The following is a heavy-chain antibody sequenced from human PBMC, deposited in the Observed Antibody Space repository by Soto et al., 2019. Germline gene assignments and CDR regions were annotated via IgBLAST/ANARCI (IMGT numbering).Heavy chain of an antibody. V-gene: IGHV3-15*01. J-gene: IGHJ3*02. CDR2: FKSQGNGVAA. Sequence: PGGSLRRYSAASGLTFRNAWLSWVRQAPGRGLAWVGRFKSQGNGVAADYPALVRGRFTMSRAESKNTVYLQMNSLKTEDTAVYCCTTEVLQTIGWYGGFDIWGQGTTVTVSS. CDR1: GLTFRNAW. CDR3: TTEVLQTIGWYGGFDI. D-gene: IGHD6-19*01.